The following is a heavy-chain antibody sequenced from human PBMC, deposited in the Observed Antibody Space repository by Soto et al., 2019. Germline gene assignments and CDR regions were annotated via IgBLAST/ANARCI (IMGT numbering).Heavy chain of an antibody. V-gene: IGHV4-59*01. CDR2: IYYSGST. CDR3: ASLYSGYDSNWFDP. J-gene: IGHJ5*02. Sequence: SETLSLTCTVSGGSISSYYWSWIRQPPGKGLEWIGYIYYSGSTNYNPSLKSRVTISVDTSKNQFSLKLSSVTAADTAVYYCASLYSGYDSNWFDPWGQGTLVTVSS. D-gene: IGHD5-12*01. CDR1: GGSISSYY.